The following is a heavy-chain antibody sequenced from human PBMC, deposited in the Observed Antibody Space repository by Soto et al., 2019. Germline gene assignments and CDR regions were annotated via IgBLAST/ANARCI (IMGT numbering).Heavy chain of an antibody. V-gene: IGHV3-23*01. Sequence: EVQLLESGGGLVQPGGSLRLSCAASGFTFSSYAMSWVRQAPGKGLEWVSAISGSGGSTYYADSVKGRFTISRDNSKNTLYMQMNSLRAEDTAVYYCAKETSEIRITIFGVVTYVDYWGQGTLVTVSS. D-gene: IGHD3-3*01. J-gene: IGHJ4*02. CDR1: GFTFSSYA. CDR2: ISGSGGST. CDR3: AKETSEIRITIFGVVTYVDY.